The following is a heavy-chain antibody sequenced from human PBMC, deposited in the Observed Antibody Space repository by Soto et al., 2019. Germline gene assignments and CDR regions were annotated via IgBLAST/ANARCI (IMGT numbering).Heavy chain of an antibody. Sequence: GGSLRLSCAASGFTFSSYAMHWVRQAPGKGLEWVAVISYDGSNKYYADSVKGRFTISRDNSKNTLYLQMNSLRAEDTAVYYCAGAESCSSTSCYWGYYYGMDVWGQGTTVTVSS. D-gene: IGHD2-2*01. J-gene: IGHJ6*02. CDR3: AGAESCSSTSCYWGYYYGMDV. CDR1: GFTFSSYA. V-gene: IGHV3-30-3*01. CDR2: ISYDGSNK.